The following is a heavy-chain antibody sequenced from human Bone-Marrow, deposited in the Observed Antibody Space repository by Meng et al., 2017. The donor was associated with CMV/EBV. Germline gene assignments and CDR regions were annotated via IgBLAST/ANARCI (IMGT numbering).Heavy chain of an antibody. CDR1: GGTLSSYT. Sequence: SVKVSCKASGGTLSSYTISWVRQAPGQGLEWMGGIIPIFGTANYAQKFQGRVTITTDESTSTAYMELSSLRSEDTAVYYCASGAQLVPDYWGQGTLVTVSS. D-gene: IGHD6-6*01. CDR2: IIPIFGTA. J-gene: IGHJ4*02. CDR3: ASGAQLVPDY. V-gene: IGHV1-69*05.